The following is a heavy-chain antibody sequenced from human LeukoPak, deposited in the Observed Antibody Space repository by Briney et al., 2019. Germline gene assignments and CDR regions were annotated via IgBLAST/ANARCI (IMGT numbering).Heavy chain of an antibody. Sequence: SETLSLTCTVSGGSISSYYWSWIRQPPGKGLEWIGYIYTSGGTNYNPSLKSRVTISVDTSKNQFSLKLSSVTAADTAVHYCARGSSLYYYYYMDVWGKGTTVTVSS. V-gene: IGHV4-4*09. J-gene: IGHJ6*03. D-gene: IGHD6-13*01. CDR3: ARGSSLYYYYYMDV. CDR2: IYTSGGT. CDR1: GGSISSYY.